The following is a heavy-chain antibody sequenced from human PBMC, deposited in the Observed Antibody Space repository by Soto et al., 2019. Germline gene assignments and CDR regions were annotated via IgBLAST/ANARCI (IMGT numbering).Heavy chain of an antibody. CDR2: ISAGGDRT. V-gene: IGHV3-23*01. CDR3: ARRV. J-gene: IGHJ4*02. Sequence: EVQVSESGGGVVQPGGSLRLSCATSGFTFSNYPMNWVRQAPGKGLEWVAGISAGGDRTYYEDSVKGRFTIFRDNSKNSVSLRMNSLRVEDTAVYYCARRVWGQGTLVTVSS. CDR1: GFTFSNYP.